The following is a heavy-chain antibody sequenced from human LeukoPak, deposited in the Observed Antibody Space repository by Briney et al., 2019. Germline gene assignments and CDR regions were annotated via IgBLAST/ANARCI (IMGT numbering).Heavy chain of an antibody. CDR2: INPSGGST. Sequence: ASVKVSCKASGYTFTSYGISWVRQAPGQGLEWMGIINPSGGSTSYAQKFQGRVTMTRDTSTSTVYMELSSLRSEDTAVYYCARAIFDDFWSGYYRPPMDVWGKGTTVTVSS. CDR3: ARAIFDDFWSGYYRPPMDV. D-gene: IGHD3-3*01. CDR1: GYTFTSYG. V-gene: IGHV1-46*01. J-gene: IGHJ6*03.